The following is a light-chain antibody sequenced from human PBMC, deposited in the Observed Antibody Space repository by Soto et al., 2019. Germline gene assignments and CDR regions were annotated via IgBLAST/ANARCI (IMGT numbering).Light chain of an antibody. CDR1: QSVSSY. CDR3: QQYGHSPIT. V-gene: IGKV3-20*01. Sequence: EIVLTQSPATLSLSPVERATLSCMASQSVSSYLAWYQQKPGQAPRLLISVASSRATGIPDRFSGSGSGTDFTLTISRLEPEDFALYYCQQYGHSPITFGQGTRLEI. J-gene: IGKJ5*01. CDR2: VAS.